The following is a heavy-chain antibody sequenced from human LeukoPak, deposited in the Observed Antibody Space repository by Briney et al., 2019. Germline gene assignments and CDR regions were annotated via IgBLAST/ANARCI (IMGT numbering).Heavy chain of an antibody. CDR3: AADSGAVVISY. CDR1: GFTFTSSA. V-gene: IGHV1-58*01. D-gene: IGHD3-22*01. J-gene: IGHJ4*02. Sequence: ASVNVSCKASGFTFTSSAVQWVRQARGQRLEWIGWIVVGSGNTNYAQKFQERVTITRDMSTSTAYMELSSLRSEDTAVYYCAADSGAVVISYWGQGTLVTVSS. CDR2: IVVGSGNT.